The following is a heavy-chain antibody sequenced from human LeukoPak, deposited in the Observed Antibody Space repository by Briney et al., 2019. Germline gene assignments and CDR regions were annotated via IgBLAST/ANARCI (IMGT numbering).Heavy chain of an antibody. D-gene: IGHD2-2*01. CDR3: ARVVPAAVDAYYFDY. V-gene: IGHV1-69*05. J-gene: IGHJ4*02. Sequence: SVKVSCKASGGTFSSYAISWVRQAPGQGLEWMGGIIPIFGTANYAQKFQGRVTITTDESTSTAYMELSSLRSEDTAVYYCARVVPAAVDAYYFDYWGQGTLVTVSS. CDR2: IIPIFGTA. CDR1: GGTFSSYA.